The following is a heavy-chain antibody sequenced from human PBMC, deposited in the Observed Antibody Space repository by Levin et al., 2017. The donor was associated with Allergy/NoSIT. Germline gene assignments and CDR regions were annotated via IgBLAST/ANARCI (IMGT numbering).Heavy chain of an antibody. J-gene: IGHJ2*01. CDR3: ASLAAGTSWYFDL. CDR1: GGSISRYY. D-gene: IGHD6-13*01. Sequence: PGGSLRLSCTVSGGSISRYYWSWIRQAPGKGLEWIASIYYGGSTNYNPSLESRVTISLDTSKNQFSLRLSSVTAADTAMYYCASLAAGTSWYFDLWGRGTLVTVSS. CDR2: IYYGGST. V-gene: IGHV4-59*01.